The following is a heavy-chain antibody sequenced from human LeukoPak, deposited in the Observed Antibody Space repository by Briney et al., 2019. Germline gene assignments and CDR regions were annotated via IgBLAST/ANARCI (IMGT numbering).Heavy chain of an antibody. V-gene: IGHV1-2*06. D-gene: IGHD1-1*01. CDR1: GYTFTGYY. Sequence: ASVKVSCKASGYTFTGYYMHWVRQVPGQGLEWMGRINPNSGGTNYAQKFQGRVTMTRDTSISTAYMELSRLRSDDTAVYYCARARYNWNDVGYFDYWGQGTLVTVSS. CDR3: ARARYNWNDVGYFDY. CDR2: INPNSGGT. J-gene: IGHJ4*02.